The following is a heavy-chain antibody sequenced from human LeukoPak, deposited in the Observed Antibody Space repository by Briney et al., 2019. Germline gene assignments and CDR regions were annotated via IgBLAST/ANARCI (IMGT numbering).Heavy chain of an antibody. CDR1: GFSVSRYG. V-gene: IGHV3-30*03. J-gene: IGHJ6*02. D-gene: IGHD1-1*01. CDR2: ISYDGSNK. CDR3: ACPTGTPWEVAYGMDV. Sequence: GSTLRLSPEASGFSVSRYGMYRVCQDPGKELEWVAVISYDGSNKYYADSVKGRFTISRDNSKNTLYLQMNSLRAEDTAVYYCACPTGTPWEVAYGMDVWGQGTTVTVSS.